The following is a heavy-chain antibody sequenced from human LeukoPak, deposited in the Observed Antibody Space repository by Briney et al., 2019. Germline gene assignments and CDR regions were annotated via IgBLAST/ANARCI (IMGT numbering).Heavy chain of an antibody. D-gene: IGHD2-15*01. CDR1: GGTFSSYA. J-gene: IGHJ5*02. CDR3: ASCSGGSCLSSNWFDP. CDR2: IIPILGIA. Sequence: GASVKVSCKASGGTFSSYAISWVRQAPGQGLEWMGRIIPILGIANYAQKFQGRVTITADKSTSTAYMELSSLRSEDTAVYYCASCSGGSCLSSNWFDPWGQRTLVTVSS. V-gene: IGHV1-69*04.